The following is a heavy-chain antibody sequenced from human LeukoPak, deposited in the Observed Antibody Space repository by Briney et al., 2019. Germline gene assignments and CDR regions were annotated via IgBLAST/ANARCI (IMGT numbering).Heavy chain of an antibody. CDR2: IRYDGSNK. CDR1: GFTFSSYG. D-gene: IGHD3-22*01. CDR3: AKDLSSAITSALVLDV. V-gene: IGHV3-30*02. J-gene: IGHJ6*02. Sequence: PGGSLRLSCAASGFTFSSYGMHWVRQAPGKGLEWVAFIRYDGSNKYYADSVKGRFTISRDNSKNTLYLQMNSLRPEDTALYYCAKDLSSAITSALVLDVWGQGTTV.